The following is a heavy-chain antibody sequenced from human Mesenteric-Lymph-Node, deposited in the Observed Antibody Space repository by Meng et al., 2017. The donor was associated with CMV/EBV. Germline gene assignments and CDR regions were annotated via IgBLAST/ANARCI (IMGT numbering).Heavy chain of an antibody. CDR1: GFTFSSYA. CDR2: IYSGGSST. D-gene: IGHD1-7*01. CDR3: AKGSAWYNWNYENWFDP. V-gene: IGHV3-23*03. Sequence: GESLKISCAASGFTFSSYAMSWVRQAPGKGLEWVSVIYSGGSSTYYADSVKGRFTISRDNSKNTLYLQMNSLRAEDTAVYYCAKGSAWYNWNYENWFDPWGQGTLVTVSS. J-gene: IGHJ5*02.